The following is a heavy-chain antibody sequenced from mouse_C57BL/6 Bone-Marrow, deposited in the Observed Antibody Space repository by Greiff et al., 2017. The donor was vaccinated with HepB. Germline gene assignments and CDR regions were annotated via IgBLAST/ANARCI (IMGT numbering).Heavy chain of an antibody. CDR1: GYTFTSYG. D-gene: IGHD2-5*01. V-gene: IGHV1-81*01. Sequence: VQLVESGAELARPGASVKLSCKASGYTFTSYGISWVKQRTGQGLEWIGEIYPRSGNTYYNEKFKGKATLTADKSSSTAYMELRSLTSEDSAVYFCAKIYSNYAGDAMDYWGQGTSVTVSS. CDR2: IYPRSGNT. J-gene: IGHJ4*01. CDR3: AKIYSNYAGDAMDY.